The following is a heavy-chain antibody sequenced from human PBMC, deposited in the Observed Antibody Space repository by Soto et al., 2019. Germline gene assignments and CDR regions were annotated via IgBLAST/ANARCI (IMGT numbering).Heavy chain of an antibody. CDR3: ARDPLGEPYGVTYYYSYGMDV. D-gene: IGHD4-17*01. Sequence: SVKVSCKASGGTFSSYAISWVRQAPGQGLEWMGGIIPIFGTANYAQKFQCRVTITADESTSTAYMELSSLRSEDTAVYYCARDPLGEPYGVTYYYSYGMDVWGQGTTVTVSS. J-gene: IGHJ6*02. V-gene: IGHV1-69*13. CDR1: GGTFSSYA. CDR2: IIPIFGTA.